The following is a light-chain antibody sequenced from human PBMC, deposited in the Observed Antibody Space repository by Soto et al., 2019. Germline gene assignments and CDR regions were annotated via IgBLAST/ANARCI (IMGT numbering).Light chain of an antibody. V-gene: IGKV3-20*01. CDR2: GAS. CDR3: QQYGSSAWT. CDR1: RSVSSSY. Sequence: EIVLTQSPGTLSLSPWERSTLSCRASRSVSSSYLAWYQQKPGQAPRLLIYGASSRATGIPDRFSGSGSGTDFTLTISRLEPEDFAVFYCQQYGSSAWTFGQGTKVDIK. J-gene: IGKJ1*01.